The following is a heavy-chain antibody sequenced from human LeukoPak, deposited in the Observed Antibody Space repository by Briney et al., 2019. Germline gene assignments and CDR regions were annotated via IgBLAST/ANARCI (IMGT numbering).Heavy chain of an antibody. D-gene: IGHD3-9*01. CDR3: ASQIFDYRGD. V-gene: IGHV4-4*07. CDR2: IYSSEST. J-gene: IGHJ4*02. Sequence: ASETLSLTCTVSGGSISSYYWNWIRQPAGKGLDWIGRIYSSESTNYNPPLKSRVTMSVDTSENQFSLELSSVTAADTAVYYCASQIFDYRGDWGQGTLVTVSS. CDR1: GGSISSYY.